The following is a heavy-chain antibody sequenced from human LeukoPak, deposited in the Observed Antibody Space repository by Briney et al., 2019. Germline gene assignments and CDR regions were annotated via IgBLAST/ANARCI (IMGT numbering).Heavy chain of an antibody. CDR2: IYYSGST. J-gene: IGHJ3*02. CDR1: GGSISSSSYY. CDR3: ARERIAVDGTTSDAFDI. Sequence: SETLSLTCTVSGGSISSSSYYWGWIRQPPGKGLEWIGSIYYSGSTYYNPSLKSRVTISVDTSKNQFSPKLSSVTAADTAVYYCARERIAVDGTTSDAFDIWGRGTMVTVSS. D-gene: IGHD6-13*01. V-gene: IGHV4-39*07.